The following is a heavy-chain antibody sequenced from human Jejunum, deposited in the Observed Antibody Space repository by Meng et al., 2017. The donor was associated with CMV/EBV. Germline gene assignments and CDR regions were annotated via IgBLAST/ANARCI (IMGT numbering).Heavy chain of an antibody. V-gene: IGHV3-20*03. CDR2: ITWNSGST. Sequence: AAVGLTFVQYGMRWVRQAPGKELGYVSAITWNSGSTDYADSVRGRFTISRDNAKNSLYLQMNSLRAEDTALYYCARDIVDNEDGVWGQGTTVTVSS. CDR1: GLTFVQYG. D-gene: IGHD5-12*01. J-gene: IGHJ6*02. CDR3: ARDIVDNEDGV.